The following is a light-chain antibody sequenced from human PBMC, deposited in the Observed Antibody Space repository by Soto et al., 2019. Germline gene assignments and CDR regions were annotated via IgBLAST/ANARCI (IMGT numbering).Light chain of an antibody. CDR2: DVS. CDR3: SSYTNINTHV. Sequence: QSALTQPASVSGSPGQSITISCTGTSSDIGGYKYVSWYQQNPDKAPKLMIYDVSYRPSGVSDRFSGSKSGSTASLTISGLQAEDEADYYCSSYTNINTHVFGTGTKVTVL. J-gene: IGLJ1*01. CDR1: SSDIGGYKY. V-gene: IGLV2-14*01.